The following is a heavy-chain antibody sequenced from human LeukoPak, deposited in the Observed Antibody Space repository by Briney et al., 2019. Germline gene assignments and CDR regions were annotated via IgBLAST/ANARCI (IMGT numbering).Heavy chain of an antibody. CDR3: ATLRSSRIYYYGMDV. CDR1: GGSFSGYY. J-gene: IGHJ6*02. V-gene: IGHV4-34*01. Sequence: SETLSLTCAVYGGSFSGYYWSWIRQPTGKGLEWIGEINHSGSTNYNPSLKSRVTISVDTSKNQFSLKLSSVTAADTAVYYCATLRSSRIYYYGMDVWGQGTTLTVSS. D-gene: IGHD6-6*01. CDR2: INHSGST.